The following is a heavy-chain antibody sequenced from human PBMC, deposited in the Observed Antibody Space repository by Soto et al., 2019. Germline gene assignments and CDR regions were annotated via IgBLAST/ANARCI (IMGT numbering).Heavy chain of an antibody. V-gene: IGHV1-8*01. Sequence: GASVKVSCKASGYTFTSYDINWVRQATGQGLEWMGWMNPNSGNTGYAQKFQGRVTMTRNTSISTAYMELSSLRSEDTAVYYCARGKDIVVVPAAMGGGNWFDPWGQGTLVTVSS. CDR2: MNPNSGNT. J-gene: IGHJ5*02. CDR1: GYTFTSYD. D-gene: IGHD2-2*01. CDR3: ARGKDIVVVPAAMGGGNWFDP.